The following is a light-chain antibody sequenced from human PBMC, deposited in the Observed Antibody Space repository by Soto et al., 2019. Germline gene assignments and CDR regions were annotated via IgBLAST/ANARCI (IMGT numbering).Light chain of an antibody. CDR1: SSDVGGYNY. Sequence: QSVLTQPASVSGSPGQSITISCTGTSSDVGGYNYVSWYQQHPVKAPKLMIYDVTNRPSGVSDRFSGSKSGNTASLTISVLQAEDEADYYCSSYTSSSTPYVFGTGTKVTVL. V-gene: IGLV2-14*01. CDR2: DVT. CDR3: SSYTSSSTPYV. J-gene: IGLJ1*01.